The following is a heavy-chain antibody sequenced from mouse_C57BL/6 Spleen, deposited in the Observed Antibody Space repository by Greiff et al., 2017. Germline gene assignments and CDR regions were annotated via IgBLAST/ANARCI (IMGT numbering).Heavy chain of an antibody. J-gene: IGHJ3*01. Sequence: EVQGVESGPELVMPGASVKISCKASGYSFTGYYMNWVKQSPEKSLEWIGEINPSTGGTTYNQKFKDKATLTVDKSSSTAYMQLKSLTSEDSAVYDCARLDDEPYWGQGTLVTVSA. V-gene: IGHV1-42*01. CDR1: GYSFTGYY. CDR2: INPSTGGT. CDR3: ARLDDEPY.